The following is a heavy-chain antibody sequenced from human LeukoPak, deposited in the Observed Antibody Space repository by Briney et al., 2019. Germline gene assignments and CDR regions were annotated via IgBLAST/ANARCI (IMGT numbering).Heavy chain of an antibody. V-gene: IGHV3-11*01. J-gene: IGHJ5*02. CDR2: ITSSGSTI. Sequence: GGSLRLSCADSRYTFCDSHLRRIPPAPGQGLERLSYITSSGSTIYYADSVKGRFTISRDNAKISLYLQMNSLRAEDTAVYYCARAGVTIFGVVDNWFDPWGQGTLVTVSS. D-gene: IGHD3-3*01. CDR3: ARAGVTIFGVVDNWFDP. CDR1: RYTFCDSH.